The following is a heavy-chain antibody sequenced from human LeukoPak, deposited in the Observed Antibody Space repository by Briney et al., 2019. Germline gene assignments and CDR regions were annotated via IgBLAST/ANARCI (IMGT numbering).Heavy chain of an antibody. V-gene: IGHV1-69*04. CDR3: ARVEGGSGYYLGY. CDR1: GGTFSSYA. J-gene: IGHJ4*02. Sequence: SVKVSCKASGGTFSSYAISWVRQAPGQGLEWMGRIIPILGIANYAQKFQGRVTITADKSTSTAYMELSSLRSEDTAVYYCARVEGGSGYYLGYWGQGTLVAVSS. D-gene: IGHD3-22*01. CDR2: IIPILGIA.